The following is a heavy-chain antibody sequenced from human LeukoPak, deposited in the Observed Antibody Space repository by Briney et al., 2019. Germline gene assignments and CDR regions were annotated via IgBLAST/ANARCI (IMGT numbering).Heavy chain of an antibody. CDR3: ARVTLPTGIAVANYGMDV. V-gene: IGHV3-23*01. D-gene: IGHD6-19*01. CDR2: ISGTGSST. Sequence: GGSLRLSCEASGFTFGNYAMNWVRQAPGKGLEWVSTISGTGSSTYYADSAKGRFTISRDNSKDTLFLQMNSLRAEDTAVYYCARVTLPTGIAVANYGMDVWGQGTTVTVSS. J-gene: IGHJ6*02. CDR1: GFTFGNYA.